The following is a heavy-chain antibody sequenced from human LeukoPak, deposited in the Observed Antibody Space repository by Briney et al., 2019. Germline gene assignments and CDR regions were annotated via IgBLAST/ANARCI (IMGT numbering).Heavy chain of an antibody. CDR1: GGSISRYY. Sequence: SETLSLTCTVSGGSISRYYWSWIRQPPGKGLEWIGYNYYSGITNYNPSLKSRVTISVDTSKNQFSLKLNSVTAADTAVYYCARAVYSSSALDYWGQGTLVTVSS. CDR2: NYYSGIT. J-gene: IGHJ4*02. D-gene: IGHD6-13*01. V-gene: IGHV4-59*01. CDR3: ARAVYSSSALDY.